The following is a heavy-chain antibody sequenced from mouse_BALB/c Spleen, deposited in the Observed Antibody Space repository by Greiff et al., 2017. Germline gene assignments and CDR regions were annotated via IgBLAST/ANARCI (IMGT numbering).Heavy chain of an antibody. CDR2: INPYNDGT. CDR1: GYTFNSYV. CDR3: ARCEVDDGYYVGYFDY. Sequence: EVQLQQSVPELVKPGASVKMSCKASGYTFNSYVMHWVKQKPGQGLEWIGYINPYNDGTKYNEKFKGKATLTSDKSSSTAYMALSSLTSEDSAVYYSARCEVDDGYYVGYFDYWSQGTTLTDSS. J-gene: IGHJ2*01. V-gene: IGHV1-14*01. D-gene: IGHD2-3*01.